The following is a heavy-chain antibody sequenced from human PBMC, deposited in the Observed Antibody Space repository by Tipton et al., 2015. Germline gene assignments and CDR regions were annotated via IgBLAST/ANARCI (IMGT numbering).Heavy chain of an antibody. CDR1: GFTFSSHW. CDR3: TLFGVVISFDY. J-gene: IGHJ4*02. V-gene: IGHV3-74*01. CDR2: VNSDGSST. D-gene: IGHD3-3*01. Sequence: SLRLSCAASGFTFSSHWMHWVRQVPGKGLVWVSRVNSDGSSTNYADSVKGRFTISRDNAKNTLFLQMNSLRAEDTAVYYCTLFGVVISFDYWGQGTLVTVSS.